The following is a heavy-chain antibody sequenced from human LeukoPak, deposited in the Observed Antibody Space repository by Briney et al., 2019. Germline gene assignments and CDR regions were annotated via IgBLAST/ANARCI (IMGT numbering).Heavy chain of an antibody. D-gene: IGHD5-24*01. CDR1: GFTFSSYS. CDR2: ISSSRGTV. J-gene: IGHJ6*03. CDR3: ARSPEIYFMDV. Sequence: GGSLRLSCATSGFTFSSYSMNWVRQAPGKGLEWISYISSSRGTVYYADSVKGRFTISRDNAKTSLYLQMDSLRAEDTAVYYCARSPEIYFMDVWGKGTTVTVSS. V-gene: IGHV3-48*04.